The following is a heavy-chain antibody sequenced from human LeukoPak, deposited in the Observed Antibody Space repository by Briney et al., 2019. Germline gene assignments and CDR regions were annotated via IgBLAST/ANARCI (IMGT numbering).Heavy chain of an antibody. J-gene: IGHJ4*02. CDR3: ARGRAIFGVVIQFDY. D-gene: IGHD3-3*01. CDR1: GYTLTSYD. CDR2: MNPNSGNT. Sequence: ASVKVSCKASGYTLTSYDINWVRQATGQGLEWMGWMNPNSGNTGYAQKFQGRVTITRNTSISTAYMELSSLRSEDTAVYYCARGRAIFGVVIQFDYWGQGTLVTVSS. V-gene: IGHV1-8*03.